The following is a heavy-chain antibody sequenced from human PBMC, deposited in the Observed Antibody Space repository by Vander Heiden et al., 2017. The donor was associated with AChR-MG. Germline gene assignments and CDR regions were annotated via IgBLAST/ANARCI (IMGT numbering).Heavy chain of an antibody. CDR1: GGSISSYH. D-gene: IGHD3-22*01. J-gene: IGHJ4*02. CDR2: IDYNGNT. V-gene: IGHV4-59*08. CDR3: ARGLRGYYDSSGSLSPPRFDS. Sequence: QVQLQESGPGLVKPSETLSLTCTVSGGSISSYHWRWIRQPPGKGLEWIGYIDYNGNTNYNPSLKSRVTMSVDTTKNKFSLKLSSVTAADTAVYYCARGLRGYYDSSGSLSPPRFDSWGQGSLVTVSS.